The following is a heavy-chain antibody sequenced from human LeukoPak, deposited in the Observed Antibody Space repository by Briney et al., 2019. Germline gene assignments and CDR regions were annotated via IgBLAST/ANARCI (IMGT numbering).Heavy chain of an antibody. CDR1: GYTFTIYD. CDR2: MNPNSGER. CDR3: ARGPTRYYYYYMAV. J-gene: IGHJ6*03. Sequence: GASVKVSFKASGYTFTIYDINWVRQATGQGLEWMGGMNPNSGERGYAQKVQGRVTITRNTSISTAYMELSSLRSEDTAVYYCARGPTRYYYYYMAVWGKGSTVTVS. V-gene: IGHV1-8*03.